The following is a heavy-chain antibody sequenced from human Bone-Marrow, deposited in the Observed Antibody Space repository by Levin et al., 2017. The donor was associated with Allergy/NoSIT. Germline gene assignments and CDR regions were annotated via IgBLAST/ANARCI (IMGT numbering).Heavy chain of an antibody. CDR3: ARDLPGWCAFDI. Sequence: HPGGSLRLSCADSGLTLSSFGMNWVRQAPGKGPEWLPYISTSSSSIYYADSVKGRFTISRDNAKSSVYLQMNSLRDEDTAVYYCARDLPGWCAFDIWGQGTMVTVSS. J-gene: IGHJ3*02. D-gene: IGHD6-19*01. CDR1: GLTLSSFG. V-gene: IGHV3-48*02. CDR2: ISTSSSSI.